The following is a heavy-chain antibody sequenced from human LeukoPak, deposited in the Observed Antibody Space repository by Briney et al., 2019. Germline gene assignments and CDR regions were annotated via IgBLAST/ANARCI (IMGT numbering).Heavy chain of an antibody. CDR3: AKDSSDTAMVTPWFGP. Sequence: GGSLRLSCAASGFTFDDYAMHWVRQAPGKGLEWVSGISWNSGSIGYADSVKGRFTISRDNAKNSLYLQMNSLRAEDTALYYCAKDSSDTAMVTPWFGPWGQGTLVTVSS. V-gene: IGHV3-9*01. CDR1: GFTFDDYA. CDR2: ISWNSGSI. D-gene: IGHD5-18*01. J-gene: IGHJ5*02.